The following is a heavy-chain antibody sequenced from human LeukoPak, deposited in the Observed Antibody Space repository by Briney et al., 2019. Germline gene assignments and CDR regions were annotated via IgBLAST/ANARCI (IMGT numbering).Heavy chain of an antibody. D-gene: IGHD4-23*01. J-gene: IGHJ4*02. V-gene: IGHV4-39*01. CDR2: IYYSGST. Sequence: SETLSLTCTVSGGSISSSSYYWGWIRQPPGKGREWIGSIYYSGSTYYNPSLKSRVTISVDTSKNQFSLKLSSVTAADTAVYYCASYGGNSRYWGQGTLVTVSS. CDR3: ASYGGNSRY. CDR1: GGSISSSSYY.